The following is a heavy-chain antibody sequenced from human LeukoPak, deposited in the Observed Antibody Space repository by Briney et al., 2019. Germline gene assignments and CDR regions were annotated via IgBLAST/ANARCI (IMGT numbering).Heavy chain of an antibody. CDR3: ARGEQGSSWFLKTYYYYYMDV. CDR1: GYTFTSYD. J-gene: IGHJ6*03. D-gene: IGHD6-13*01. V-gene: IGHV1-8*01. Sequence: GASVKVPCKASGYTFTSYDINWVRQATGQGLEWMGWMNPNSGNTGYAQKFQGRVTMTRNTSISTAYMELSSLRSEDTAVYYCARGEQGSSWFLKTYYYYYMDVWGKGTTVTISS. CDR2: MNPNSGNT.